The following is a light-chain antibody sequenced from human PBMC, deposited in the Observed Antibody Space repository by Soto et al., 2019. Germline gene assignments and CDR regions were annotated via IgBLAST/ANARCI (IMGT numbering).Light chain of an antibody. CDR3: GTWDSSLSANWV. CDR2: DNN. CDR1: SSNIGNNY. Sequence: QSVLTQPPSVSAAPGQKVTISCFGSSSNIGNNYVSWYQQLPGTAPKLLIYDNNKRPSGIPDRFSGSKSGTSATLGITGPQTGDEADYYCGTWDSSLSANWVFGGGTKVTVL. V-gene: IGLV1-51*01. J-gene: IGLJ3*02.